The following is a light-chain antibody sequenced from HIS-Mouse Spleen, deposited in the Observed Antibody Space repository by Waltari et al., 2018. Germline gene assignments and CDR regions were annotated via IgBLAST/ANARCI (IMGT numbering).Light chain of an antibody. V-gene: IGKV1-39*01. CDR2: AAS. J-gene: IGKJ4*01. Sequence: DIQMTQSPSSPSASVGDRVTITCRASQSMSSYLNWYQQKPGKAPNLLIYAASSLQSGVPSRFSGSGSGTDFTLTISSLQPEDFATYYCQQSYSTPLTFGGGTKVEIK. CDR1: QSMSSY. CDR3: QQSYSTPLT.